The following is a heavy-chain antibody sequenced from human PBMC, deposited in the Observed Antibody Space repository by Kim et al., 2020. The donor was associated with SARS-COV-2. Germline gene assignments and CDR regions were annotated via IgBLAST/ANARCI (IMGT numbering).Heavy chain of an antibody. V-gene: IGHV4-4*02. CDR2: IYHSGST. Sequence: SETLSLTCAVSGGSISSSNWWSWVRQPPGKGLEWIGEIYHSGSTNYNPSLKSRVTISVDKSKNQFSLKLSSVTAADTAVYYCAHTRSRPDYGDYWGQGTLVTVSS. D-gene: IGHD6-6*01. J-gene: IGHJ4*02. CDR3: AHTRSRPDYGDY. CDR1: GGSISSSNW.